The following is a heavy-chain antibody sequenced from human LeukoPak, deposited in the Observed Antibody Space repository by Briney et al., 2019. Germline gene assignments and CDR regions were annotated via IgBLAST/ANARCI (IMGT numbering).Heavy chain of an antibody. Sequence: GASVKVSCKASGYTFTGYYMHWVRQAPGQGLEWMGWINPNSGGTNYAQKFQGRVTMTRDTSISTAYMELSRLRSDDTAVYYCARGPCCYLSRRNWFDPWGQGTLVTVSS. CDR2: INPNSGGT. D-gene: IGHD2-15*01. J-gene: IGHJ5*02. CDR3: ARGPCCYLSRRNWFDP. V-gene: IGHV1-2*02. CDR1: GYTFTGYY.